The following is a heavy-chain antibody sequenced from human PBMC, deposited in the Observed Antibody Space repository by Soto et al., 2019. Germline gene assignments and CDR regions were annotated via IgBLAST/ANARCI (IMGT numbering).Heavy chain of an antibody. D-gene: IGHD4-17*01. J-gene: IGHJ5*02. CDR2: ISAYNGNT. CDR3: ASMGLRDLTWFDP. CDR1: GGTFSSYA. V-gene: IGHV1-18*01. Sequence: GASVKVSCKASGGTFSSYAISWVRQAPGQGLEWMGWISAYNGNTNYAQKLQGRVTMTTDTSTSTAYMELRSLRSDDTAVYYCASMGLRDLTWFDPWGQGTLVTVSP.